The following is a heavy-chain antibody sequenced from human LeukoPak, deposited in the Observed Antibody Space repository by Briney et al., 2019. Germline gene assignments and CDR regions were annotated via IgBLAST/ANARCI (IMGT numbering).Heavy chain of an antibody. J-gene: IGHJ4*02. CDR3: ARQVVAVAGTGYFDY. V-gene: IGHV4-39*01. CDR1: GGSIRSSSYC. Sequence: KTSETLSLTCTVSGGSIRSSSYCWGWIRQPPGKGLEWIGSIYYSGSTYYNASLKSRGTISVDTSKNQFSLKLNSVTAADTAVYFCARQVVAVAGTGYFDYWGQGTLVTVSS. CDR2: IYYSGST. D-gene: IGHD6-19*01.